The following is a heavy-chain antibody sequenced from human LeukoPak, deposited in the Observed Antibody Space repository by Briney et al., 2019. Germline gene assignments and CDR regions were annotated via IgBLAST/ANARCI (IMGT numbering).Heavy chain of an antibody. CDR3: ARGAAATI. D-gene: IGHD6-13*01. J-gene: IGHJ3*02. CDR1: GGSISSYY. V-gene: IGHV4-59*01. CDR2: ICYTGST. Sequence: PSETLSLTCTVSGGSISSYYWSWIRQPPGKGLEWIGYICYTGSTDYNPSLKSRVAISVDTSKNQFSLKLNSVTAADTAVYYCARGAAATIWGQGTMVTVSS.